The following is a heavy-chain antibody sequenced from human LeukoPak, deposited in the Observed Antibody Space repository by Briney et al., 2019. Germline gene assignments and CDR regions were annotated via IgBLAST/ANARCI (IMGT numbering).Heavy chain of an antibody. D-gene: IGHD3-22*01. CDR3: AKDKTNYYDTSSYSNYFDY. V-gene: IGHV3-9*01. CDR2: ISWNSGTI. J-gene: IGHJ4*02. Sequence: GGSLRLSCAASGFSFDGYAMHWVRQAPGKGLEWVSGISWNSGTIGYADSVKGRFTISRDNAKNSLYLQMNSLRPEDTALYYCAKDKTNYYDTSSYSNYFDYWGQGILVTVSS. CDR1: GFSFDGYA.